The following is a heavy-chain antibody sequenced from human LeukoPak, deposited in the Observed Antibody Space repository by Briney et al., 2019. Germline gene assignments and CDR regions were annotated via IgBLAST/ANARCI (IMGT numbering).Heavy chain of an antibody. J-gene: IGHJ3*02. CDR1: GGSISSFY. Sequence: PSETLSLTCTVSGGSISSFYWSWIRQAPGKGLEYIGYIYYSGSTTYNPSFKSRVTISVDTSKNQFSLKLSSVTAADTAVYYCARGGIDLRDIWGQGTMVTVSS. D-gene: IGHD3-10*01. V-gene: IGHV4-59*01. CDR2: IYYSGST. CDR3: ARGGIDLRDI.